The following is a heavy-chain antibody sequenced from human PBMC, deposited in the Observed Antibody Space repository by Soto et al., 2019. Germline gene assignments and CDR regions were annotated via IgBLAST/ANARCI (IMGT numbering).Heavy chain of an antibody. D-gene: IGHD2-2*01. V-gene: IGHV3-23*01. CDR1: GCTFSSYA. Sequence: EVQLLESGGGLVQPGGSLRLSCASSGCTFSSYAMSWVRQAPGKGLEWVSVISGSGGSTYYADSVKGRFTISRDNSKNTLYLQMNSLRAEDTAVYYCAKWSIVVVQAAGDFDYWGQGTLVTVSS. J-gene: IGHJ4*02. CDR2: ISGSGGST. CDR3: AKWSIVVVQAAGDFDY.